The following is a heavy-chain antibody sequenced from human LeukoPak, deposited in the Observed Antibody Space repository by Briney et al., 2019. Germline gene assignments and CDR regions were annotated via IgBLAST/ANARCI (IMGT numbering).Heavy chain of an antibody. D-gene: IGHD6-6*01. CDR2: IYTTGST. CDR1: GGSISGYY. CDR3: ARDSSSVGPFDY. V-gene: IGHV4-4*07. Sequence: SETLSLTCTASGGSISGYYWSWIRQSAGKGLEWIGHIYTTGSTNYNPSLKSRVTISVDTSKNQFSLKLSSVTAADTAVYYCARDSSSVGPFDYWGQGTLVTVSS. J-gene: IGHJ4*02.